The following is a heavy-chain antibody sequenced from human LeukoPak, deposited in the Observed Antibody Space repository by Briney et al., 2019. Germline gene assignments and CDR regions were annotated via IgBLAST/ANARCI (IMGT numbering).Heavy chain of an antibody. CDR3: AKDRPTVYSSSWLHFLDS. V-gene: IGHV3-23*01. D-gene: IGHD6-13*01. Sequence: GGSLRVSCAASGFTFSSYAMSWVRQAPGKGLEWVSAISASGARTFYADSVKGRFTISRDNSKNTLYLQMNSLRADDTAVYYCAKDRPTVYSSSWLHFLDSWGQGTLVTVSS. J-gene: IGHJ4*02. CDR1: GFTFSSYA. CDR2: ISASGART.